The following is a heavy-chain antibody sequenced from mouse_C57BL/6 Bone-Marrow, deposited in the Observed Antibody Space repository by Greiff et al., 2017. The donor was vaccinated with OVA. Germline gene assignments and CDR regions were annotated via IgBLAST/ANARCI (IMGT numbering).Heavy chain of an antibody. CDR3: AIIRGYYGSNLYY. CDR2: IWSGGST. J-gene: IGHJ2*01. D-gene: IGHD1-1*01. V-gene: IGHV2-2*03. CDR1: GFSLTSYG. Sequence: VQLQQSGPGLVQPSQSLSITCTVSGFSLTSYGVHWVRQSPGKGLEWLGVIWSGGSTDYNAAFISRLSISKDNSKSQVFFKMNSLQSYDTSIYYCAIIRGYYGSNLYYWGPGTTLTVSS.